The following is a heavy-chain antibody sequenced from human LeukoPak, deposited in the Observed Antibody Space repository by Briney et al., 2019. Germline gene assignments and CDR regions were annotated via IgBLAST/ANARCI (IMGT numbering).Heavy chain of an antibody. CDR3: ARGAVDIVATIPYFDY. CDR1: GYTFTGYY. Sequence: ASVRVSCKASGYTFTGYYMHWVRQAPGQGLEWMGWINPNSGGTNYAQKFQGRVTMTRDTSISTAYMELSRLRSDDTAVYYCARGAVDIVATIPYFDYWGQGTLVTVSS. J-gene: IGHJ4*02. V-gene: IGHV1-2*02. CDR2: INPNSGGT. D-gene: IGHD5-12*01.